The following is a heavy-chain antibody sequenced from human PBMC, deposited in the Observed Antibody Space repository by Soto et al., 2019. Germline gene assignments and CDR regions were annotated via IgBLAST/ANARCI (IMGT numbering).Heavy chain of an antibody. CDR1: GYSFTDYW. D-gene: IGHD5-18*01. CDR3: EKSGGYSARNWFDP. V-gene: IGHV5-51*01. J-gene: IGHJ5*02. CDR2: ILPGDSDA. Sequence: GEALKISCRGSGYSFTDYWIGWVRQMPGKGLEWMGIILPGDSDAKYSPSFEGQVTISADKSITTAFLQWSSLKASDTAIYYCEKSGGYSARNWFDPWGQGTLVTVSS.